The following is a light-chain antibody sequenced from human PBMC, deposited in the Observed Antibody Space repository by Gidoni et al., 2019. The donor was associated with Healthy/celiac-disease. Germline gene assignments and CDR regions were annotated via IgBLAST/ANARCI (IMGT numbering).Light chain of an antibody. CDR3: MQARQTPALT. J-gene: IGKJ4*01. CDR1: QSLLHSNGYNY. V-gene: IGKV2-28*01. Sequence: DIVMTQSPLSLPVTPGEPASIACRSSQSLLHSNGYNYLDWYLQKPGQSPQLLIYLGSHRASWVPDRFIGSGSGTDFTLKISRVEAEDVGVYYCMQARQTPALTFGGGTKVEIK. CDR2: LGS.